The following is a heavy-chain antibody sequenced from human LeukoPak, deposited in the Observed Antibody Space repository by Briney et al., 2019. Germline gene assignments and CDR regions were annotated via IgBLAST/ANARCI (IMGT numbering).Heavy chain of an antibody. CDR3: AREVWAGWQWPDY. CDR1: GITFSKVW. Sequence: PGGSLRLSCAASGITFSKVWMSWVRHVPGKGLVWVSRINSDGSSTNYADSVKGRFIISRDNAKNTLYLQMNSLRAEDTAVYYCAREVWAGWQWPDYWGQGTLVTVSS. V-gene: IGHV3-74*01. D-gene: IGHD6-19*01. J-gene: IGHJ4*02. CDR2: INSDGSST.